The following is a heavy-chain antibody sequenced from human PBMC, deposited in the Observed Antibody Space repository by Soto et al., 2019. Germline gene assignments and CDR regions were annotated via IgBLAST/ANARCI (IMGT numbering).Heavy chain of an antibody. V-gene: IGHV1-3*01. CDR1: GYTFTSYA. Sequence: ATVKVSCKASGYTFTSYAMHWVSQAPGQRLERMGWINAGNGNTKYSQKIQGRVTINRDTSASTAYTELSSLRTEDTAVYYCARGAPSGYDSSYYFRGQGTLVTVSS. D-gene: IGHD5-12*01. CDR2: INAGNGNT. J-gene: IGHJ4*02. CDR3: ARGAPSGYDSSYYF.